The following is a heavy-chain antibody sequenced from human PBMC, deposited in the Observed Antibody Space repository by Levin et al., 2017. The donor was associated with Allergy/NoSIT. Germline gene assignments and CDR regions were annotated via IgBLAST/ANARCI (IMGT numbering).Heavy chain of an antibody. CDR1: GGSISTYY. CDR2: IYYSGST. Sequence: PSETLSLTCTVSGGSISTYYWTRIRQPPGKGLEWIGYIYYSGSTKYSPSLKSRVTISLDTSNNQFSLKLTSVTAADTAVYYCARRIAVAPKWAFDIWGQGTMVTVSS. D-gene: IGHD6-19*01. J-gene: IGHJ3*02. CDR3: ARRIAVAPKWAFDI. V-gene: IGHV4-59*08.